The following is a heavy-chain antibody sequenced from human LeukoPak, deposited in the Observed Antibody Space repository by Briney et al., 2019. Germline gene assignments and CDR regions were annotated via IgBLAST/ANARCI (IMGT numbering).Heavy chain of an antibody. CDR3: ARANSYYDFWSGYLAHYFDY. V-gene: IGHV4-59*10. D-gene: IGHD3-3*01. Sequence: SETLSLTCAVYGGSFSGYYWSWIRQPAGKGLEWIGRIYTSGSTNYNPSLKSRVTMSVDTSKNQFSLKLSSVTAADTAVYYCARANSYYDFWSGYLAHYFDYWGQGTLVTVSS. CDR2: IYTSGST. J-gene: IGHJ4*02. CDR1: GGSFSGYY.